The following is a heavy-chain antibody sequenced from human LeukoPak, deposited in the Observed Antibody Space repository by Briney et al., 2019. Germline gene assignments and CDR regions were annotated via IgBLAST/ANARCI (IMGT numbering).Heavy chain of an antibody. V-gene: IGHV3-7*03. CDR3: TRENSGVFNAFDI. CDR1: GFPFSSYW. J-gene: IGHJ3*02. D-gene: IGHD4-17*01. Sequence: GGSLRLSCVASGFPFSSYWMTWVRQAPGKGLEWVANINQDGSTKWYVDSVKGRFAISRDNATNSVSLQMSSLRAEDTAVYYCTRENSGVFNAFDIWGRGTMVTVSS. CDR2: INQDGSTK.